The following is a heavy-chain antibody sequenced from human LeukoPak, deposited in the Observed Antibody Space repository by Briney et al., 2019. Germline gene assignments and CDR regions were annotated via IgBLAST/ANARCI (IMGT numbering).Heavy chain of an antibody. D-gene: IGHD2-2*03. CDR1: GFTFSSYG. J-gene: IGHJ4*02. Sequence: GGTLRLSCAASGFTFSSYGMHWVRQAPGQGLGGVAVISYDGSNKYYADSVKGRFTTSKDNSKNTLYLQMNSLRAEDTAVYYCAKDLWGFGYCSSTSCYYFDYWGQGTLVTVSS. V-gene: IGHV3-30*18. CDR3: AKDLWGFGYCSSTSCYYFDY. CDR2: ISYDGSNK.